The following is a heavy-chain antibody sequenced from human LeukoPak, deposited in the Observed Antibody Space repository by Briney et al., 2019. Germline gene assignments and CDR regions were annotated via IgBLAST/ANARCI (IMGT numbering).Heavy chain of an antibody. CDR3: ARYNYGTNSFDY. CDR1: GLTLSTYW. V-gene: IGHV3-7*01. Sequence: GGSLRLSCAASGLTLSTYWMSWVRQAPGKGLEWVANIKEDGSEKDYVDSLKGRFTISRDNAKNSLFLQMNSLRVEDTAVYYCARYNYGTNSFDYWGQGTLVTVSS. D-gene: IGHD4/OR15-4a*01. J-gene: IGHJ4*02. CDR2: IKEDGSEK.